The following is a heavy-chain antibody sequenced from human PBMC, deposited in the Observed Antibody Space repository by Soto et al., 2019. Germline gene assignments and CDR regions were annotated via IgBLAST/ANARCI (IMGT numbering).Heavy chain of an antibody. CDR3: ARVQLAHGNYYYGMDV. CDR1: GGSISSYY. Sequence: SETLSLTCTVSGGSISSYYWSWIRQPPGKGLEWIGYIYYSGSTNYNPPLKSRVTISVDTSKNQFSLKLSSVTAADTAVYYCARVQLAHGNYYYGMDVWGQGTTVTVSS. J-gene: IGHJ6*02. D-gene: IGHD2-2*01. CDR2: IYYSGST. V-gene: IGHV4-59*01.